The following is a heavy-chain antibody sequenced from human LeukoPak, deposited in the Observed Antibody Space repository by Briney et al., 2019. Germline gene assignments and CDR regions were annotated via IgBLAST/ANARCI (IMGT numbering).Heavy chain of an antibody. V-gene: IGHV3-74*01. D-gene: IGHD4-17*01. Sequence: GGSLRLSCAASGFTFSSYWMHWVRQAPGKGLVWVSRINSDGSSTSYADSVKGRFTISRDNAKNTLYLQMNSLRAEDTAVYYCAKESHYGDYGIDYWGQGTLVTVSS. CDR1: GFTFSSYW. CDR2: INSDGSST. CDR3: AKESHYGDYGIDY. J-gene: IGHJ4*02.